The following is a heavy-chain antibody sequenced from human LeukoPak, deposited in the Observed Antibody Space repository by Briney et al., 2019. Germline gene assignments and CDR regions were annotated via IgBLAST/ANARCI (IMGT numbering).Heavy chain of an antibody. V-gene: IGHV4-39*01. D-gene: IGHD5-18*01. Sequence: SETLSLTCTVSGGSISSSSYYWGWIRQPPGKGLEWIGSIYYSGSTYYNPSLKSRVTISVDTSKNQFSLKLSSVTAADTAVYYCARVPDTAMVTFYFDYWGQGTLVTVS. J-gene: IGHJ4*02. CDR1: GGSISSSSYY. CDR2: IYYSGST. CDR3: ARVPDTAMVTFYFDY.